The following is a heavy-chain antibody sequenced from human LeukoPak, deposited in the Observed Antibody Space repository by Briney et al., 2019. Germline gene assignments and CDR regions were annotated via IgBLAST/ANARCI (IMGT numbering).Heavy chain of an antibody. V-gene: IGHV3-23*01. D-gene: IGHD5-18*01. CDR3: AKEGGYTYGPLDY. J-gene: IGHJ4*02. Sequence: GGSLRLSCAASGFTYSSYSMSWVRQAPGKGLEWVSAISGSGGSTYFADSVKSRFTISRDNSKNTLYLQMNSLRAEDTAVYYCAKEGGYTYGPLDYWGQGTLVTVSS. CDR2: ISGSGGST. CDR1: GFTYSSYS.